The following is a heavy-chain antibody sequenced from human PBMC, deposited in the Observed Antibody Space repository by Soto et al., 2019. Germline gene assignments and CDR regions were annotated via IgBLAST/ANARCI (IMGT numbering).Heavy chain of an antibody. CDR2: ISYDGSNK. V-gene: IGHV3-30*18. D-gene: IGHD3-3*01. CDR3: AKGGSWSGYN. Sequence: QVQLVESGGGVVQPGRSLRLSCAASGFTVSSHGMHWVRQAPGKGLEWVAVISYDGSNKNYADSVKGRFTISRDNSKNTLYLQMNSLGPEDTAVYYCAKGGSWSGYNWGQGTLVTVTS. CDR1: GFTVSSHG. J-gene: IGHJ4*02.